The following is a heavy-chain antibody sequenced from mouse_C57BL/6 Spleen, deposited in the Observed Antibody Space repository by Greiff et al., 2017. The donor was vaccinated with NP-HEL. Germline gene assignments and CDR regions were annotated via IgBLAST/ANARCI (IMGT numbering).Heavy chain of an antibody. Sequence: EVQVVESGGDLVKPGGSLKLSCAASGFTFSSYGMSWVRQTPDKRLEWVATISSGGSYTYYPDSVKGRFTISRDNAKNTLYLQMSSLKSEDTAMYYCARQVSYDGYYGGFAYWGQGTLVTVSA. CDR3: ARQVSYDGYYGGFAY. D-gene: IGHD2-3*01. CDR1: GFTFSSYG. V-gene: IGHV5-6*01. CDR2: ISSGGSYT. J-gene: IGHJ3*01.